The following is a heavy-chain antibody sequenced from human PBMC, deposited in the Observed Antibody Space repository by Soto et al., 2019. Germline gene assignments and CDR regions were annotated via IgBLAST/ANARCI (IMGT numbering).Heavy chain of an antibody. J-gene: IGHJ6*02. D-gene: IGHD3-9*01. CDR2: IYYSGST. Sequence: SETLSLTCTVSGGSISSGGYYWSWIRQHPGKGLEWIGYIYYSGSTYYNPSLKSRVTISVDTSKNQFSLKLSSVTAADTAVYYCARGGYYDILTGRPYGMDVWGQGTTVTV. CDR3: ARGGYYDILTGRPYGMDV. V-gene: IGHV4-31*03. CDR1: GGSISSGGYY.